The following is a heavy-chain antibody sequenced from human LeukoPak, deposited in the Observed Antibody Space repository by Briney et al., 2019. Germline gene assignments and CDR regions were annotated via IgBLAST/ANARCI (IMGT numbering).Heavy chain of an antibody. J-gene: IGHJ4*02. CDR2: SYHSGST. Sequence: LSLTCAVSGGSISSGGYSWSWIRQPPGKGLEWIGYSYHSGSTYYNPSLKSRVTISVDRSKNQFSLKLSSVTAADTAVYYCASSYCSSTSCLDYWGQGTLVTVSS. D-gene: IGHD2-2*01. V-gene: IGHV4-30-2*01. CDR3: ASSYCSSTSCLDY. CDR1: GGSISSGGYS.